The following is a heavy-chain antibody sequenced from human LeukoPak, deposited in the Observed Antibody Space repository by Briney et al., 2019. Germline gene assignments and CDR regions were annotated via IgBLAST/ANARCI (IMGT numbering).Heavy chain of an antibody. CDR1: GGSISSSTYY. CDR2: ITYSGST. J-gene: IGHJ4*02. Sequence: SETLSLTCTVSGGSISSSTYYWAWIRQSPGKGLEWIGSITYSGSTYYNPSLESRVTISVDTSKNQFSLRLISVTAVDAAVYYCARQGVGATDCWGQGTLVTVSS. CDR3: ARQGVGATDC. D-gene: IGHD1-26*01. V-gene: IGHV4-39*01.